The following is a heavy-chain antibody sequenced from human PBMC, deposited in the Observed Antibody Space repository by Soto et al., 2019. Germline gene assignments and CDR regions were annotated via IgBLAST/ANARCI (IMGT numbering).Heavy chain of an antibody. D-gene: IGHD3-22*01. CDR1: GGSISSGGYY. CDR3: ARDAYYYDSSGPFFKSPEYYYYGMDV. J-gene: IGHJ6*02. V-gene: IGHV4-31*03. Sequence: QVQLQESGPGLVKPSQTLSLTCTVSGGSISSGGYYWSWIRQHPGKGLEWIGYIYYSGSTYYNPSLKSRVTISVDTSKNQFSLKLSSVTAADTAVYYCARDAYYYDSSGPFFKSPEYYYYGMDVWGQGTTVTVSS. CDR2: IYYSGST.